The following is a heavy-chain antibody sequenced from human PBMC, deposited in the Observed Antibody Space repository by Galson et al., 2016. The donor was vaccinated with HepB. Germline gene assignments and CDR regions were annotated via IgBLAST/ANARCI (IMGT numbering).Heavy chain of an antibody. CDR3: AKDAILACGTGCYTES. Sequence: SLRLSCAASGFTFSKYGMHWVRQAPGKGLEWVAGIWYDGSSKNYADSVKSRFIIFRDNSRNTLNLQMHSLRVEDTAVYYCAKDAILACGTGCYTESWGQGTLVPVSS. CDR2: IWYDGSSK. CDR1: GFTFSKYG. J-gene: IGHJ5*02. D-gene: IGHD2-2*02. V-gene: IGHV3-33*06.